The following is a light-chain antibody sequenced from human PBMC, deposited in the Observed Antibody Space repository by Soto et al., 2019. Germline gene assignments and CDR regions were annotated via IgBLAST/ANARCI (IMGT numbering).Light chain of an antibody. CDR1: SGHSNYA. CDR2: LNSDGSH. Sequence: QLVLTQSPSASASLGASVKLTCTLSSGHSNYAIAWHQQQPEKGPRYLMKLNSDGSHSKGDGIPDRFSGSSSGAERYLTISRLQSEDEADYYSQTWGTGLYVVFGGGTKLTVL. CDR3: QTWGTGLYVV. V-gene: IGLV4-69*01. J-gene: IGLJ2*01.